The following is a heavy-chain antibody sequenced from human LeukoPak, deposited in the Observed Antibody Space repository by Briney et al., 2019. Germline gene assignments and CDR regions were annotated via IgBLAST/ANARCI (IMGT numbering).Heavy chain of an antibody. J-gene: IGHJ4*01. V-gene: IGHV4-59*02. D-gene: IGHD3/OR15-3a*01. CDR3: VGGGDWLPEY. CDR2: IYYSGST. CDR1: GASVSGKF. Sequence: SETLSLTCTVSGASVSGKFWSWIRHSPGNGLEWIGLIYYSGSTKFNPSLKSRVAMSVDTSNNQFSLSLKSVTTTDTAVYFCVGGGDWLPEYWGHGTQVIVSS.